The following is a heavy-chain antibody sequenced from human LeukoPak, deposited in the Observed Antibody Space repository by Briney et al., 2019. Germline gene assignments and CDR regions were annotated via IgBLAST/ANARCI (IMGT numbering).Heavy chain of an antibody. D-gene: IGHD5-18*01. Sequence: ASVNVSCKVSGYTLTELSMHWVRQAPGKGVEWMGGFDPEDGETIYAQKFQGRVTMTEDTSTDTAYMELSSLRSEDTAVYYCATEGSAMEFNWFDPWGQGTLVTVSS. CDR2: FDPEDGET. J-gene: IGHJ5*02. CDR3: ATEGSAMEFNWFDP. CDR1: GYTLTELS. V-gene: IGHV1-24*01.